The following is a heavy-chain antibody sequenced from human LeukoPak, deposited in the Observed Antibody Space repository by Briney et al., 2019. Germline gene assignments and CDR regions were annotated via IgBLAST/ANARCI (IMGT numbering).Heavy chain of an antibody. CDR2: INWNGGST. CDR3: ARGMTTETDY. Sequence: TGGSLRLSCAASGFTFDDYGMSWVRQAPGKGLEWVSGINWNGGSTGYADSVKGRFTISRDNAKNSLYLQMNSPRAEDTALYYCARGMTTETDYWGQETLVTVSS. D-gene: IGHD4-11*01. V-gene: IGHV3-20*04. CDR1: GFTFDDYG. J-gene: IGHJ4*02.